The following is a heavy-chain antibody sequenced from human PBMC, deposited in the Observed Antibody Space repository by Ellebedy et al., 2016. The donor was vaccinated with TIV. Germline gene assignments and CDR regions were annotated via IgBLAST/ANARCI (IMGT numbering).Heavy chain of an antibody. CDR2: IYYSGST. CDR1: GGSISSSSYF. V-gene: IGHV4-39*01. CDR3: ARPLRSTVTTSIYFDY. D-gene: IGHD4-17*01. Sequence: SETLSLTXTVSGGSISSSSYFWGWIRQPPGKGLEWIGIIYYSGSTYYNPSLNSRVSISVDTSKNQFSLNLSSVTAADTAVYYCARPLRSTVTTSIYFDYWGRGTLVTVSS. J-gene: IGHJ4*02.